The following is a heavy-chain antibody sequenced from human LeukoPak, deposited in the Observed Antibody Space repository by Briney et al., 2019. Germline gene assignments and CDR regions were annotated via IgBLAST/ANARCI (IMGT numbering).Heavy chain of an antibody. D-gene: IGHD3-16*02. Sequence: GGSLRLSCTASGVTLSNYAMHWVRRPPGRGLEWVAVISFDGTNKYYGDSVEGRFSVSRDNSKNTLYLQMNSLRAEDTAVYYCAKKKDPVIQYYFDYWGQGTLVTVSS. CDR1: GVTLSNYA. CDR2: ISFDGTNK. J-gene: IGHJ4*02. V-gene: IGHV3-30-3*02. CDR3: AKKKDPVIQYYFDY.